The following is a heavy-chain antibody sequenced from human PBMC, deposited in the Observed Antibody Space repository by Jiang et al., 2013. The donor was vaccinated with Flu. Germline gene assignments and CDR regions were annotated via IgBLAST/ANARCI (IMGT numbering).Heavy chain of an antibody. D-gene: IGHD6-19*01. Sequence: GAEVKKPGASVKVSCKASGYTFTSYGISWVRQAPGQGLEWMGWISAYNGNTNYAQKLQGRVTMTTDTSTSTAYMELRSLRSDDTAVYYCARDFRHQQWLEVDFDYWGQGTLVTVSS. CDR2: ISAYNGNT. CDR3: ARDFRHQQWLEVDFDY. CDR1: GYTFTSYG. V-gene: IGHV1-18*04. J-gene: IGHJ4*02.